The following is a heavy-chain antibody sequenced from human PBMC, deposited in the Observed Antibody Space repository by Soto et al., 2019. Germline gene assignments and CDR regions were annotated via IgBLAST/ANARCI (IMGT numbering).Heavy chain of an antibody. J-gene: IGHJ4*02. V-gene: IGHV1-2*02. D-gene: IGHD2-15*01. CDR1: GYTFTGYY. Sequence: GASVKVSCKASGYTFTGYYMHWVRQAPGQGLEWMGWINPNSGGTKYAQKFQGRVTMTRDTSISTAYMELSRLRSDDTAVYYCAGPYCSGGSCYPNWGQGTLVTVSS. CDR2: INPNSGGT. CDR3: AGPYCSGGSCYPN.